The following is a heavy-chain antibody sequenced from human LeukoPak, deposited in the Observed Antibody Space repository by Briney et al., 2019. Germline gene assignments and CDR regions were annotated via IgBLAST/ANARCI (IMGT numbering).Heavy chain of an antibody. Sequence: PGGSLRLSCAASGFTFSSYGMSWVRQAPGKGLEWVSAISGSGGSTYYADSVKGRFTISRDNSKNTLYLQMNSLRAEDTAVYYCAKDRFGDCSSTSCYETDYWGQGTLVTVSS. CDR2: ISGSGGST. V-gene: IGHV3-23*01. D-gene: IGHD2-2*01. J-gene: IGHJ4*02. CDR1: GFTFSSYG. CDR3: AKDRFGDCSSTSCYETDY.